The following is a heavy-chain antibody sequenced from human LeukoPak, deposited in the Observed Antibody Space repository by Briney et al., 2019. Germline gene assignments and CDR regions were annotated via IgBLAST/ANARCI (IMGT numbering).Heavy chain of an antibody. V-gene: IGHV4-39*07. CDR3: ARDSGYASFDY. J-gene: IGHJ4*02. D-gene: IGHD5-12*01. Sequence: SETLSLTCSVSGGSVSSSGYYWGWIRQPPGKGLEWIGNIYYSGTTYYNPSLKSRVTISVDTSKNQFSLKLSSVTAADTAVYYCARDSGYASFDYWGQGTLVTVSS. CDR1: GGSVSSSGYY. CDR2: IYYSGTT.